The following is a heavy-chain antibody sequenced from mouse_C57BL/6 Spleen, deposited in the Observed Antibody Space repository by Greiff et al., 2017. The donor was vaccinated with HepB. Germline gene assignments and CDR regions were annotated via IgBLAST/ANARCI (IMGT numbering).Heavy chain of an antibody. CDR1: GYTFTSYG. CDR3: AREDYYGSRDYAMDY. J-gene: IGHJ4*01. CDR2: IYPRSGNT. Sequence: QVHVKQSGAELARPGASVKLSCKASGYTFTSYGISWVKQRTGQGLEWIGEIYPRSGNTYYNEKFKGKATLTADKSSSTAYMELRSLTSEDSAVYFCAREDYYGSRDYAMDYWGQGTSVTVSS. V-gene: IGHV1-81*01. D-gene: IGHD1-1*01.